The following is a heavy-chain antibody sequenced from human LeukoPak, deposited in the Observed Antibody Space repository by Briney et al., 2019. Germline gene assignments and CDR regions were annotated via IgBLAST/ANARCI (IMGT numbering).Heavy chain of an antibody. CDR1: GYTFTGYY. CDR3: ARDPAPASTFDY. D-gene: IGHD2-2*01. V-gene: IGHV1-2*06. Sequence: ASVKVSCKASGYTFTGYYMHWVRQAPGQGLEWVGRINPNSGGTNYAQKFQGRVTMTRDTSISTAYMELSRLRSDDTAVYYCARDPAPASTFDYWGQGTLVTVSS. J-gene: IGHJ4*02. CDR2: INPNSGGT.